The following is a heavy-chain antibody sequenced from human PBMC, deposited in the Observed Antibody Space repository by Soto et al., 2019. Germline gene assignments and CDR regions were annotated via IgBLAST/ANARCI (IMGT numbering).Heavy chain of an antibody. V-gene: IGHV1-69*01. CDR3: ARDLYHRRRYYDSSAKDAFDI. D-gene: IGHD3-22*01. CDR1: GGTFSSYA. Sequence: QVQLVQSGAEVKKPGSSVKVSCKASGGTFSSYAISWVRQAPGQGLEWMGGIIPIFGTANYAQKFQGRVMITADESTSTAYMELSSLGSEDTAVYYCARDLYHRRRYYDSSAKDAFDIWGQGTMVTVSS. CDR2: IIPIFGTA. J-gene: IGHJ3*02.